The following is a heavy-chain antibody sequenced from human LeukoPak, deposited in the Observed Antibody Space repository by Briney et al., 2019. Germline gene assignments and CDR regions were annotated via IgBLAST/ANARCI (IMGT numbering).Heavy chain of an antibody. V-gene: IGHV4-59*01. J-gene: IGHJ3*02. CDR3: ARVHTIFGVSDAFDI. Sequence: SETLSLTCTVSGGSISSYYWSWIRQPPGKGLEWIGYIYYSGSTNYNPSPKSRVTISVDTSKNQFSLKLSSVTAADTAVYYCARVHTIFGVSDAFDIWGQGTMVTVSS. CDR2: IYYSGST. CDR1: GGSISSYY. D-gene: IGHD3-3*01.